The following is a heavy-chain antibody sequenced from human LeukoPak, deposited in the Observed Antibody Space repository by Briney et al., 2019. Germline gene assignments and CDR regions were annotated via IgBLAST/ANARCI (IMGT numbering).Heavy chain of an antibody. CDR2: INPSGGST. J-gene: IGHJ4*02. D-gene: IGHD3-22*01. CDR1: GYTFTSYY. CDR3: ARDGFNHGDSSGYCFDY. Sequence: ASVKVSCKASGYTFTSYYMHWVRQAPGQGLEWLGIINPSGGSTTYAQKFQGRVTMTRDTSTSTVYMELGSLRSEDTAVYYCARDGFNHGDSSGYCFDYWGQGTLVTVSS. V-gene: IGHV1-46*01.